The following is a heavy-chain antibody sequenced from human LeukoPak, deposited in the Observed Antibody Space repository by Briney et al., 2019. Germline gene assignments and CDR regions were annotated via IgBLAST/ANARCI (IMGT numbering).Heavy chain of an antibody. CDR1: GYTFTGYY. J-gene: IGHJ6*03. Sequence: SVKVSCKASGYTFTGYYMHWVRQAPGQGLEWMGGIIPIFGTANYAQKFQGRVTITADKSTSTAYMELSSLRSEDTAVYYCARVVSADVLRYFDWLPANNYYMDVWGKGTTVTVSS. D-gene: IGHD3-9*01. CDR3: ARVVSADVLRYFDWLPANNYYMDV. V-gene: IGHV1-69*06. CDR2: IIPIFGTA.